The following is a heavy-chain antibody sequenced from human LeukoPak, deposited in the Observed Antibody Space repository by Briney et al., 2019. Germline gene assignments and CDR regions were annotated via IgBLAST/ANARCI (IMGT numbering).Heavy chain of an antibody. V-gene: IGHV4-34*01. CDR2: INHRGST. Sequence: PSDTLSLTCAVNGGSFSRYYWSWIRQPPGKGLEWIGEINHRGSTNYNPSLKSRVTISVDTSKNQFSLKLSSVTAADTAVYYCARGPLRRYRSYYYYMDVWGKGTTVTVSS. CDR1: GGSFSRYY. J-gene: IGHJ6*03. D-gene: IGHD5-18*01. CDR3: ARGPLRRYRSYYYYMDV.